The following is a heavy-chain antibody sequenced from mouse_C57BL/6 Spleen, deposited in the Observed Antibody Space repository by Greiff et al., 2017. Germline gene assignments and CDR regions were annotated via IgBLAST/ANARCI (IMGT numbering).Heavy chain of an antibody. CDR1: GFTFSDYG. J-gene: IGHJ3*01. CDR2: ISSGSSTI. CDR3: ARDGSSPFAY. D-gene: IGHD1-1*01. V-gene: IGHV5-17*01. Sequence: EVHLVESGGGLVKPGGSLKLSCAASGFTFSDYGMHWVRQAPEKGLAWVAYISSGSSTIYYADTVKGRFTISRDNAKNTLFLQMTSLRSEDTAMYYCARDGSSPFAYWGQGTLVTVSA.